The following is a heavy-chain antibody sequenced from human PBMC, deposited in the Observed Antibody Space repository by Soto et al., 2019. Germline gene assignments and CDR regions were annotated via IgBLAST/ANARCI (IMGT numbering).Heavy chain of an antibody. CDR1: GFTFSNAW. V-gene: IGHV3-15*01. J-gene: IGHJ1*01. Sequence: EVQLVESGGGLVKPGGSLRLSCAASGFTFSNAWMSWVRQAPGKGLEWVGRIKSKTDGGTTDYAAPVKGRFTISRDDSKNTLYLQMNSLKTEDTAVYYCTTGVQYQLLVYFQHWGQGTLVTVSS. D-gene: IGHD2-2*01. CDR3: TTGVQYQLLVYFQH. CDR2: IKSKTDGGTT.